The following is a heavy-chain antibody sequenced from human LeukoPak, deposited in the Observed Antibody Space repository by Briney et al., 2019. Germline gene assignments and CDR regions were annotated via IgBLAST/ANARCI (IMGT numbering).Heavy chain of an antibody. CDR3: ASYSGSYYAAFDI. Sequence: GGSLRLSCAASGFTFSSYWMSWVRQAPGKGLEWVANIKQDGSEKYYVDSVKGRFTIPRDNAKKSLYLQMNSLRAEDTAVYYCASYSGSYYAAFDIWGQGTMVTVSS. CDR1: GFTFSSYW. CDR2: IKQDGSEK. D-gene: IGHD1-26*01. V-gene: IGHV3-7*05. J-gene: IGHJ3*02.